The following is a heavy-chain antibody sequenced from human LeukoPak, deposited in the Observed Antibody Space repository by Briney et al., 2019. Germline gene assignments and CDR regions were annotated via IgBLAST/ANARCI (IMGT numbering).Heavy chain of an antibody. CDR1: GFTFSSYA. Sequence: AGGSLRLSCAASGFTFSSYAMSWVRQAPGKGLEWVSGISGSGDNTYYADSVKGRFTISRDNSKNTLYVQVNSLGTEDTAAYYCAKENHGIVGATTLIDYWGQGTLVTVSS. D-gene: IGHD1-26*01. CDR3: AKENHGIVGATTLIDY. V-gene: IGHV3-23*01. CDR2: ISGSGDNT. J-gene: IGHJ4*02.